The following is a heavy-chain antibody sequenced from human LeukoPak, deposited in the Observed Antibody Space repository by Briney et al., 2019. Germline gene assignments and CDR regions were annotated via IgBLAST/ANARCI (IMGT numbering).Heavy chain of an antibody. Sequence: ASVKVSCKASGYTFTGYYMHWVRQAPGQGLEWMGWINPNSGGTNYAQKFQGRVTMTRDTSISTAYMELCRLRSDDTAVYYCARVLTRYCSSTSCYTGWFDPWGQGTLVTVSS. J-gene: IGHJ5*02. CDR2: INPNSGGT. D-gene: IGHD2-2*01. V-gene: IGHV1-2*02. CDR1: GYTFTGYY. CDR3: ARVLTRYCSSTSCYTGWFDP.